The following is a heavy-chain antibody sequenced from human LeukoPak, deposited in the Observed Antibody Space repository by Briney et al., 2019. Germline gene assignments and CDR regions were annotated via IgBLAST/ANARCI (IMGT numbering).Heavy chain of an antibody. CDR3: AKGGYCSGGSCSSPRYFDY. J-gene: IGHJ4*02. V-gene: IGHV3-23*01. D-gene: IGHD2-15*01. Sequence: PGASLRLSCAASGFTFSSYAMSWVRQAPGKGLEWVSAISGSGGSTYYADSVKGRFTISRDNSKNTLYLQMNSLRAEDTAVYYCAKGGYCSGGSCSSPRYFDYWGQGTLVTVSS. CDR1: GFTFSSYA. CDR2: ISGSGGST.